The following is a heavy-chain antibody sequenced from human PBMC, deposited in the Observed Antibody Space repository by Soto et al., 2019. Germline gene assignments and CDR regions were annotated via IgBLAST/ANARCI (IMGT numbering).Heavy chain of an antibody. D-gene: IGHD4-17*01. J-gene: IGHJ6*02. CDR3: ARAHYGDYGYGMDV. Sequence: QLQLQESGSGLVKPSQTLSLTCAVSGGSISSGGYSWSWIRQPPGKGLEWIGYIYHSGYTYYNPSLKSRVTISVDRSKNQFSLKLSSVTAADTAVYYRARAHYGDYGYGMDVWGQGTTVTVSS. CDR2: IYHSGYT. CDR1: GGSISSGGYS. V-gene: IGHV4-30-2*01.